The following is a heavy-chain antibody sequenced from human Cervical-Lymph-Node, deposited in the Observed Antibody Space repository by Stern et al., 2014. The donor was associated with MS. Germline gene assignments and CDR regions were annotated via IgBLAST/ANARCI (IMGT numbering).Heavy chain of an antibody. Sequence: VQLVESGPGLVKPSQTLSLTCAISGDSVSSNSAAWNWIRQSPLRGLEWLGRTYYRSKWYNDYALSVKSRITINTDTSKNQFSLHLNSVTPEDTAVYYCARDYYDSSGSLTNWFDPWGQGTLVTVSS. CDR3: ARDYYDSSGSLTNWFDP. CDR1: GDSVSSNSAA. D-gene: IGHD3-22*01. V-gene: IGHV6-1*01. CDR2: TYYRSKWYN. J-gene: IGHJ5*02.